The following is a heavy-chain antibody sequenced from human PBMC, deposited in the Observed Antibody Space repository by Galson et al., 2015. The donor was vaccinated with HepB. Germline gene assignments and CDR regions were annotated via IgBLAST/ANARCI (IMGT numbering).Heavy chain of an antibody. J-gene: IGHJ4*02. CDR1: GYTFTNHY. CDR2: IDPSDSYT. Sequence: QSGAEVKKPGESLRISCKGSGYTFTNHYINWVRQMPGKGLEWMRRIDPSDSYTDYSPSFQSHATISFDKAINTAYLQWNSVKASDTAMYFCARRGATFIMEFANWGQGTRVTVTS. V-gene: IGHV5-10-1*01. CDR3: ARRGATFIMEFAN. D-gene: IGHD4/OR15-4a*01.